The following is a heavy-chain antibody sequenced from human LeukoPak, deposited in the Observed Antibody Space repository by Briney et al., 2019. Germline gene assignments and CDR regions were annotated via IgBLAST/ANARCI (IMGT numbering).Heavy chain of an antibody. J-gene: IGHJ4*02. CDR1: GGSISSGDYY. CDR2: IYHSGST. D-gene: IGHD5-12*01. Sequence: SETLSLTCTVSGGSISSGDYYWSWIRQPPGKGLEWIGYIYHSGSTHFNPSLKSRVTISVDTSKNQFSLKLSSVTAADTAVYYCARGNSGHDDYWGQGTLVTVSS. CDR3: ARGNSGHDDY. V-gene: IGHV4-30-4*01.